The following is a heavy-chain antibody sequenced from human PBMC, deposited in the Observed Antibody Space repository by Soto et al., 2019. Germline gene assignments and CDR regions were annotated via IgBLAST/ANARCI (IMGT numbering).Heavy chain of an antibody. D-gene: IGHD2-8*02. J-gene: IGHJ5*02. CDR2: INANGGST. CDR1: GFTFSSHV. V-gene: IGHV3-23*01. Sequence: VQVLESGGGLVQPGGSLRLSCVGSGFTFSSHVMTWVRQAPGKGLEWISSINANGGSTYYAESVMGRFTISRDNSRNTLSLQMRSLRAEDTAVYYCAKGLDNTYWEGSWGQGTLVTVSS. CDR3: AKGLDNTYWEGS.